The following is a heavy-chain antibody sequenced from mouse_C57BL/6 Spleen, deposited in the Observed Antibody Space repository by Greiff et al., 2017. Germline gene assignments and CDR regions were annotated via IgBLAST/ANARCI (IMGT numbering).Heavy chain of an antibody. J-gene: IGHJ2*01. CDR1: GYAFSSSW. V-gene: IGHV1-82*01. CDR2: INPGDGDT. Sequence: QVQLQQSGPELVKPGASVKISCKASGYAFSSSWMHWVKQRPGKGLEWIGRINPGDGDTNYNGKFKGKATLTTDKSSSTAYMQLSSLTSEDSAVYFCERERGARNYFDYWGKGTTLTVAS. CDR3: ERERGARNYFDY.